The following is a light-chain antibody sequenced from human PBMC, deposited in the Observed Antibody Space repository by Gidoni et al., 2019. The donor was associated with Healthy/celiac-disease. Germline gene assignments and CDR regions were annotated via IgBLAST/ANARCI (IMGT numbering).Light chain of an antibody. CDR2: DAS. V-gene: IGKV3-11*01. CDR1: QSVSSY. J-gene: IGKJ4*01. Sequence: EIVLTQSPATLSLSPGERATLSCRASQSVSSYLAWYQQKPGQAPRLLIYDASNRATGIPDRVSGSGSGTEFTLTISSIEPEDFAVYYCQQRSNWPPITFGGGTKVEIK. CDR3: QQRSNWPPIT.